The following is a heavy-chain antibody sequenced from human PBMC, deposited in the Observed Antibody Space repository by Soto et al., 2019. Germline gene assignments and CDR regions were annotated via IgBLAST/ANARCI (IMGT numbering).Heavy chain of an antibody. V-gene: IGHV1-69*02. D-gene: IGHD1-26*01. CDR1: GGTFSSYT. CDR3: ARGKVGATGGDYYYYGMDV. CDR2: IIPILGIA. Sequence: QVQLVQSGAEVKKPGSSVKVSCKASGGTFSSYTISWVRHAPGQGLEWMGRIIPILGIANYAQKFQGRVTITADKSTSTAYMELSSLRSEDTAVYYCARGKVGATGGDYYYYGMDVWGQGTTVTVSS. J-gene: IGHJ6*02.